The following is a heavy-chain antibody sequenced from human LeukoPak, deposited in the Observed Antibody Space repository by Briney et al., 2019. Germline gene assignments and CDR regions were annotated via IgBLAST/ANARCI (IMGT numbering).Heavy chain of an antibody. CDR3: ARLGGPDYYFYYYMDV. J-gene: IGHJ6*03. CDR2: VNWNGDGT. D-gene: IGHD1-26*01. CDR1: GISFGSYW. V-gene: IGHV3-20*04. Sequence: GGSLRLSCGASGISFGSYWMSWVRQAPGKGLEWVSGVNWNGDGTGYADSVEGRFTISRDNANNSLYLQMNSLRVEDTALYYCARLGGPDYYFYYYMDVWGKGTTVTVSS.